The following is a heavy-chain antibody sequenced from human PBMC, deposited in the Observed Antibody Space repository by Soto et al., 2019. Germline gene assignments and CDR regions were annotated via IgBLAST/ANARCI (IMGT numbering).Heavy chain of an antibody. V-gene: IGHV3-23*01. J-gene: IGHJ4*02. CDR1: GLNFDDFA. CDR2: ISGSGGST. Sequence: GGALTLSCVGTGLNFDDFAMHWFRQAPGKGLEWVSAISGSGGSTYYADSVKGRFTICRDNSKTTLYLQMNSLRAEDTAVYYCAKHSGSSGWPYYFDYWGQGTLVTVSS. D-gene: IGHD6-19*01. CDR3: AKHSGSSGWPYYFDY.